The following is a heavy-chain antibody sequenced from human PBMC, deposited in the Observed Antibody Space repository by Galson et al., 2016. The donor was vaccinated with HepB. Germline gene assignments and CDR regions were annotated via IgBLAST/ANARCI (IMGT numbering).Heavy chain of an antibody. CDR1: GFTFSSYS. CDR3: ARDLLKRGDYYYGLDV. V-gene: IGHV3-21*01. CDR2: ISSYSNYI. D-gene: IGHD2-15*01. Sequence: SLRLSCAASGFTFSSYSMNWVRQAPGKGLEWVSSISSYSNYIYYADSVKGRFTISRDNAKNSLYLQMTSLRAEDTAVYYCARDLLKRGDYYYGLDVWGQGTTVTVSS. J-gene: IGHJ6*02.